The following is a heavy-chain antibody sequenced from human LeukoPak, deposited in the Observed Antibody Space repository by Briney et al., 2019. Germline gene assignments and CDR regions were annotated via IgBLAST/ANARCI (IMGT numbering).Heavy chain of an antibody. CDR2: INPNSGNS. J-gene: IGHJ4*02. V-gene: IGHV1-8*01. CDR3: VRVRGNCGDDCYSFDS. Sequence: ASVKVSCKASGYTFTSFDFSWVRQAPGQGLEWMGWINPNSGNSGYEQRFQGRVTLTRNTAIRTAYMELSGLRSDDTAVYYCVRVRGNCGDDCYSFDSWGQGTLVTVSS. CDR1: GYTFTSFD. D-gene: IGHD2-21*02.